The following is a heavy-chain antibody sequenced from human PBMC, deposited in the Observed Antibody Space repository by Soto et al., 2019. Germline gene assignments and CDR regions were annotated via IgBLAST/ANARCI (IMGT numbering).Heavy chain of an antibody. D-gene: IGHD3-10*01. Sequence: QVQLVESGGGVVQPGRSLRLSCAASGFTFSSYGMHWVRQAPGKGLEWVAVISYDGSNKYYADSVKGRFTISRDNSKNTVYLQMNSLRVEDRGVYYCAKDLNTMVRGGGDLFDYWGQGTLVTVSS. CDR3: AKDLNTMVRGGGDLFDY. V-gene: IGHV3-30*18. J-gene: IGHJ4*02. CDR1: GFTFSSYG. CDR2: ISYDGSNK.